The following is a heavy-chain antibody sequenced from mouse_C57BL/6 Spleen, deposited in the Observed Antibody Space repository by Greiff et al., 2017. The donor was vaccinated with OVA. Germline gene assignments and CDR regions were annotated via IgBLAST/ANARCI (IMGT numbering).Heavy chain of an antibody. Sequence: VQLQQSGAELVKPGASVKISCKASGYAFSSYWMNWVKQRPGKGLEWIGQIYPGDGDTNYNGKFKGKATLTADKSSSTAYMQRSSLTSEDSAVYFCASGNYGSPPFAYWGQGTLVTVSA. J-gene: IGHJ3*01. V-gene: IGHV1-80*01. D-gene: IGHD1-1*01. CDR1: GYAFSSYW. CDR3: ASGNYGSPPFAY. CDR2: IYPGDGDT.